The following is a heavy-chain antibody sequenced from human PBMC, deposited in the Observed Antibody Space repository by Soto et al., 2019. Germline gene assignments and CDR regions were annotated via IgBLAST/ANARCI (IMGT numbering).Heavy chain of an antibody. CDR1: GFTFSSYA. Sequence: GGSLRLSCAASGFTFSSYAMSWVRQAPGKGLDWVSAISGSGGSTYYADSVKGRFTISRDNSKNTLYLQMNSLRAEDTAVYYCAKDVGDIVVVPAGWGAFDIWGQGTMVTVSS. V-gene: IGHV3-23*01. CDR2: ISGSGGST. CDR3: AKDVGDIVVVPAGWGAFDI. J-gene: IGHJ3*02. D-gene: IGHD2-2*01.